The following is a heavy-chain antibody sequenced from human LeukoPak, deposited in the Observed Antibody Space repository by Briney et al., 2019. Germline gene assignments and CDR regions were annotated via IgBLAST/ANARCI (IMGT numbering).Heavy chain of an antibody. Sequence: PGGSLRLSCAASGFTFSSYAMSWVRQAPGKGLGWVSAISGSGGSTYYADSVKGRFTISRDNSKNTLYLQMNSLRAEDTAVYYCAKDEDYYYGSGRSGYFDYWGQGTLVTVSS. CDR2: ISGSGGST. D-gene: IGHD3-10*01. CDR1: GFTFSSYA. J-gene: IGHJ4*02. CDR3: AKDEDYYYGSGRSGYFDY. V-gene: IGHV3-23*01.